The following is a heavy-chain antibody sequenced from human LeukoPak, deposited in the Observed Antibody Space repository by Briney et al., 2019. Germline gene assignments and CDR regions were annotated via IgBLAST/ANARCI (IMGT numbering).Heavy chain of an antibody. D-gene: IGHD6-19*01. Sequence: PGGSLRLSCAASGFTFSSYGMHWVRQAPGKGLEWVAVISYDGSNKYYADSVKGRFTISRDNSKNTLYLQMNSLRAEDTAVYYCAKDVSPPYCSGWYRSFDYWGQGTLVTVSS. CDR1: GFTFSSYG. CDR3: AKDVSPPYCSGWYRSFDY. V-gene: IGHV3-30*18. J-gene: IGHJ4*02. CDR2: ISYDGSNK.